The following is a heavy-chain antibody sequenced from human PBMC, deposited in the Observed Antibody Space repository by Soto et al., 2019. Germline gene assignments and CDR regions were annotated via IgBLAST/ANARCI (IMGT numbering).Heavy chain of an antibody. CDR2: ISWNSGSI. V-gene: IGHV3-9*01. D-gene: IGHD3-3*01. CDR1: GFTFDDYA. CDR3: AKAGFWSGYYSLVDY. Sequence: GGSLRLSCAASGFTFDDYAMHWVRQAPGKGLEWVSGISWNSGSIGYADSVKGRFTISRDNAKNSLYLQMNSLRAEDTALYYCAKAGFWSGYYSLVDYWGQGTLVSVSS. J-gene: IGHJ4*02.